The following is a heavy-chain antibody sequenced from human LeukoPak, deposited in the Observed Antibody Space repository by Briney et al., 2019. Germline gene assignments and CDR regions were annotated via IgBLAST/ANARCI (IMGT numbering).Heavy chain of an antibody. CDR2: FYPGDSDT. D-gene: IGHD5-24*01. CDR3: ARPLEMGARGGLHI. V-gene: IGHV5-51*01. Sequence: GESLKISCKGSGYSFTNYWIAWVRQIPGKGLDWMGNFYPGDSDTRYSPSCQGQVKISADKTISTAYLQCSSLQPSDTGMNYRARPLEMGARGGLHIWGQGTMVTVSS. J-gene: IGHJ3*02. CDR1: GYSFTNYW.